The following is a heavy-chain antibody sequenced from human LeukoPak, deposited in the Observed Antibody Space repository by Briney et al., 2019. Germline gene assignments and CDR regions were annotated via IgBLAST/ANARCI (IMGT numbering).Heavy chain of an antibody. CDR2: IRSKAYGGTT. Sequence: GGSLRLSCAASGFTFSDHYMDWARQAPGKGLEWVGFIRSKAYGGTTEYAASVKGRFTISRDDSKSIAYLQMNSLKTEDTAVYYCTRVLIVVIAGSFDFWGQGTLVTVSS. CDR1: GFTFSDHY. CDR3: TRVLIVVIAGSFDF. V-gene: IGHV3-49*04. D-gene: IGHD2-21*01. J-gene: IGHJ4*02.